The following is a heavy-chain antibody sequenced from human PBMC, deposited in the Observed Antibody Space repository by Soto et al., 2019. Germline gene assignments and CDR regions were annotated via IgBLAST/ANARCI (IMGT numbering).Heavy chain of an antibody. V-gene: IGHV3-30*18. CDR1: GFIFSSSA. Sequence: QVQLEESGGGVVQPGRSLRLSCAASGFIFSSSAMHWVRQAPGKGLEWVAVISYDGSNKYYAGSVKGRFTISRDNSKNTLYLQVNSLRAEDTAVYYCAKYRPGPTHHYFFYYMDVWGKGTAVTVSS. CDR3: AKYRPGPTHHYFFYYMDV. J-gene: IGHJ6*03. D-gene: IGHD1-1*01. CDR2: ISYDGSNK.